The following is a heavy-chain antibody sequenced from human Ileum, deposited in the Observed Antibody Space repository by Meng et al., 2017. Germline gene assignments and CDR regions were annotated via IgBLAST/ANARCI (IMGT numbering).Heavy chain of an antibody. Sequence: SVKVSCKASGGTFSSYAISWLRQAPGQGLEWMGGIIPIFGTANYAQKFQGRVTITTDESTSTAYMELSSLRSEDTAVYYCARGVGAPTYYFDYWGQGTLVTVSS. CDR2: IIPIFGTA. CDR3: ARGVGAPTYYFDY. J-gene: IGHJ4*02. D-gene: IGHD1-26*01. CDR1: GGTFSSYA. V-gene: IGHV1-69*05.